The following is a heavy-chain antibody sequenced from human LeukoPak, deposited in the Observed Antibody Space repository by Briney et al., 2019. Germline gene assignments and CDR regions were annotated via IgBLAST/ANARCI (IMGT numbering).Heavy chain of an antibody. CDR3: VKSAGKDGYRDVFDI. D-gene: IGHD5-24*01. J-gene: IGHJ3*02. CDR1: GITFSNSA. V-gene: IGHV3-23*01. CDR2: ITKSGDQT. Sequence: QPGGSLRLSCVPSGITFSNSALSWVRQAPGKGLEWVSTITKSGDQTHYADSVRGLFTISRDIFKNTLYLQMNSLRAEDTAVYHCVKSAGKDGYRDVFDIWGQGTVVTVSS.